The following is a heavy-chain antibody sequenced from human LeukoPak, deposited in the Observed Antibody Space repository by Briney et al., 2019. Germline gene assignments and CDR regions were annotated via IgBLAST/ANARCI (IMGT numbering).Heavy chain of an antibody. CDR2: INPNSGGA. CDR3: ATDVIVGTRGFNSPFDY. V-gene: IGHV1-2*02. J-gene: IGHJ4*02. D-gene: IGHD2/OR15-2a*01. CDR1: GYSFIGFY. Sequence: GASVKVSCKTSGYSFIGFYMHWVRQAPGQGLEWLGWINPNSGGANYAEKFQGRVSMTRDTPISTAYMELSRLISDDTAVYYCATDVIVGTRGFNSPFDYWGQGTLVTVSP.